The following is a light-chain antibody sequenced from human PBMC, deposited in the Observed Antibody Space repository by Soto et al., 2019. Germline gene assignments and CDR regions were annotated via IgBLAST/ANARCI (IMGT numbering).Light chain of an antibody. J-gene: IGKJ1*01. CDR1: QSISNR. CDR2: DAS. CDR3: QQYNSYPWT. Sequence: IQMTQSPSTLSASVGDRVTITCRASQSISNRLAWYQQKPGEAPKYLIYDASTLDSGAPSRFSGSGSGTEFTLSISSLQPDDFATYYCQQYNSYPWTFGQGTKVDI. V-gene: IGKV1-5*01.